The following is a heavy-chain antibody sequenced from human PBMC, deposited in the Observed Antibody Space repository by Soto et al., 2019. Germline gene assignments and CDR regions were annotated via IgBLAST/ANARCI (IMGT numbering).Heavy chain of an antibody. D-gene: IGHD2-15*01. V-gene: IGHV5-51*01. CDR2: IYPGDSDT. Sequence: PGESLKISCKGSGYSFTSYWIGWVRQMPGKGLEWMGIIYPGDSDTRYSPSFQGQVTISADKSISTAYLQWSSLKASDTAMYYCARIHRYCSGGSCYLPGVNYYYYYMDVWGKGTTVTVSS. J-gene: IGHJ6*03. CDR3: ARIHRYCSGGSCYLPGVNYYYYYMDV. CDR1: GYSFTSYW.